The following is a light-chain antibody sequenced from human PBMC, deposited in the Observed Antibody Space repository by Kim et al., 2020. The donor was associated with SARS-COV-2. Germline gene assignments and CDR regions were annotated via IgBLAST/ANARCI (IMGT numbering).Light chain of an antibody. Sequence: ASVGDRVTITCRASQSISSWLAWYQQKPGKTPKLLIYKASSLESGVPSRFSGSGSGTEFTLTISSLQPDDFATYYCQQYNSYPWTFGQGTKVDIK. V-gene: IGKV1-5*03. CDR3: QQYNSYPWT. J-gene: IGKJ1*01. CDR1: QSISSW. CDR2: KAS.